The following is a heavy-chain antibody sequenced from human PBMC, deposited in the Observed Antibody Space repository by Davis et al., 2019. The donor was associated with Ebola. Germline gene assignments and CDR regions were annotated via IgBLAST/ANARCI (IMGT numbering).Heavy chain of an antibody. J-gene: IGHJ4*02. CDR1: GGTFSSYT. CDR2: INPTLSIA. CDR3: VASSGWAVFDF. Sequence: AASVKVSCKASGGTFSSYTISWVRQAPGQGLEWMGRINPTLSIANYAQNFQGRVTITADKSTSTAYMELSSLRSEDTAVYYCVASSGWAVFDFWGQGTLVTVSS. D-gene: IGHD6-19*01. V-gene: IGHV1-69*02.